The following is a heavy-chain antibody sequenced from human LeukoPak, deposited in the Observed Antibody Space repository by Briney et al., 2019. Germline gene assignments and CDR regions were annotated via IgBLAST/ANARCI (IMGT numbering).Heavy chain of an antibody. CDR3: ARDIPGNRNFDY. Sequence: SETLSLTCTVSGGSISSSNYYWGWIRQPPGKGLEWIGSIYYGGSTYYNPPLKSRVTISVDTSKNQFSLKLSSVTAADTAVYYCARDIPGNRNFDYWGQGTLVTVSS. J-gene: IGHJ4*02. CDR2: IYYGGST. CDR1: GGSISSSNYY. V-gene: IGHV4-39*02. D-gene: IGHD1/OR15-1a*01.